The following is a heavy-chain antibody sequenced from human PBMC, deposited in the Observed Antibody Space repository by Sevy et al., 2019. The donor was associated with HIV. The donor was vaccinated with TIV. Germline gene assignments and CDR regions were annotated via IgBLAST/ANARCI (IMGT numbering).Heavy chain of an antibody. V-gene: IGHV3-30-3*01. D-gene: IGHD6-13*01. CDR2: ISYDGSNK. CDR1: GFTFSSYA. CDR3: ARVRRRQQLAGYYYGMDV. J-gene: IGHJ6*02. Sequence: GGSLRLSCAASGFTFSSYAMHWVRQAPGKGLEWVAVISYDGSNKYYADSVKGRFTISRDNSKNTLYLQMNSLRAEDTAVYYCARVRRRQQLAGYYYGMDVWGQGTTVTVSS.